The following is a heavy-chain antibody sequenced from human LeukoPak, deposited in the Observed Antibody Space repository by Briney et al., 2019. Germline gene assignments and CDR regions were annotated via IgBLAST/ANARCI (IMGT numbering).Heavy chain of an antibody. D-gene: IGHD5-12*01. J-gene: IGHJ6*02. V-gene: IGHV3-30*18. CDR2: ISYDGSSN. CDR1: GFTFSTYN. CDR3: AKGWRWLQLLPYYYGMDV. Sequence: PGGSLRLSCAASGFTFSTYNMHWVRQAPGKGLEWVAVISYDGSSNYYADSVKGRFSISRDNSKHTLYLQMNSLRPEDTAVYYCAKGWRWLQLLPYYYGMDVWGQGTTVTVSS.